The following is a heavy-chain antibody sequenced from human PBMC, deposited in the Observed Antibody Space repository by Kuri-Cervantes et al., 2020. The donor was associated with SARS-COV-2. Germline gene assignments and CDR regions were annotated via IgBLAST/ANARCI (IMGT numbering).Heavy chain of an antibody. J-gene: IGHJ6*02. Sequence: ASVKVSCKASGYTFSGGYYMYWVRHAPGQGLEWMGWINPNSGGTNYAQKFQGWVTMTRDTSISTAYMELSRLRSDDTAVYYCARGMVRGVIQYYYYGMDVWGQGTTVTVSS. V-gene: IGHV1-2*04. CDR2: INPNSGGT. CDR1: GYTFSGGYY. CDR3: ARGMVRGVIQYYYYGMDV. D-gene: IGHD3-10*01.